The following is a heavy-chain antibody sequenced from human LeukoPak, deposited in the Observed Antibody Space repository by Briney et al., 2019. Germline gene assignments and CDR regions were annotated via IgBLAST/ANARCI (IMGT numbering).Heavy chain of an antibody. CDR3: AKVYCSSTSCPSYNWFDP. D-gene: IGHD2-2*01. CDR2: ISGSGGST. V-gene: IGHV3-23*01. Sequence: GALRLSCAASGFTFSSYAMSWVRQAPGKGLEWVSAISGSGGSTYYADSVKGRFTISRDNSKNTLYLQMNSLRAEGTAIYYCAKVYCSSTSCPSYNWFDPWGQGTLVTVSS. J-gene: IGHJ5*02. CDR1: GFTFSSYA.